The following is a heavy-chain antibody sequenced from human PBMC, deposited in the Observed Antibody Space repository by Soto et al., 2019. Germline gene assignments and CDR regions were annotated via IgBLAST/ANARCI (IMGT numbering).Heavy chain of an antibody. Sequence: SETLSLTCTVSGASISSGDYFWSWIRQSPGKGLEWIGYIYDSGSSYYNPSLQSRVTMSVDTSKNQFSLRLTSVTAADTAVYYCARDRPHPHETTGRIDSWGQGMLVTVSS. D-gene: IGHD1-7*01. CDR2: IYDSGSS. CDR1: GASISSGDYF. CDR3: ARDRPHPHETTGRIDS. V-gene: IGHV4-30-4*01. J-gene: IGHJ4*02.